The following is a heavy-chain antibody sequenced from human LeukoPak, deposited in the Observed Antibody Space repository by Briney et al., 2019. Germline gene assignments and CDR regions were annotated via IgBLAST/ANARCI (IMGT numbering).Heavy chain of an antibody. Sequence: GASVKVSCKASGGTFSSYAISWVRQAPGQGLEWMGRIIPILGIANYAQKFQGRVTITADKSTSTAYMELSSLRSEDTAVYYCASLYSSGWRHARWPYGMDVWGQGTTVTVSS. CDR1: GGTFSSYA. V-gene: IGHV1-69*04. CDR3: ASLYSSGWRHARWPYGMDV. J-gene: IGHJ6*02. D-gene: IGHD6-19*01. CDR2: IIPILGIA.